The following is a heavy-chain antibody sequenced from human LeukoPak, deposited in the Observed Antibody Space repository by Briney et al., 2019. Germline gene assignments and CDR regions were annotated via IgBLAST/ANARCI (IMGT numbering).Heavy chain of an antibody. V-gene: IGHV3-74*01. Sequence: PGRSLRLSCAASGFTFSSYAMTWVRHAPGKGLVWVSGISRDGTITNYADAVKGRFTISRDNAKNTLYLQMNSLRVEDTAVYSCARGWYGPDSCGQGTLVTVSS. CDR3: ARGWYGPDS. J-gene: IGHJ5*01. CDR1: GFTFSSYA. D-gene: IGHD1-14*01. CDR2: ISRDGTIT.